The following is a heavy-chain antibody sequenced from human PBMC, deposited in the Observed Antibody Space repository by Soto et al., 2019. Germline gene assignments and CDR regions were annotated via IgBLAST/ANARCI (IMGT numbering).Heavy chain of an antibody. V-gene: IGHV4-39*02. D-gene: IGHD3-16*01. CDR3: AKDRGTMITSPDFDY. CDR1: GDSISRTRYY. Sequence: SETLSLTCTVSGDSISRTRYYWVWIRQTPGRGLEWIGSIYFDGAAFYNPSLKSRVTLSVDTSRNQFSLNVNSVTAADTAIYYCAKDRGTMITSPDFDYWGQGTPVTVSS. J-gene: IGHJ4*02. CDR2: IYFDGAA.